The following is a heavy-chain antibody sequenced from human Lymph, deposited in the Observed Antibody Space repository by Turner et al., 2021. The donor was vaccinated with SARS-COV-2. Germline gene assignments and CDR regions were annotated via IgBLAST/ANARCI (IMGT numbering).Heavy chain of an antibody. Sequence: QVQLVESGGGGVQPGRSLRLSCAASGFTFSSYAMHWVRQAPGKGLEWVAFISYDGSAKYYADSVKGRFTFSRDNSKNTLYLQMNSLRAEDTAVYYCARDRDSSGWVDYWGQGTLVTVSS. CDR2: ISYDGSAK. CDR3: ARDRDSSGWVDY. D-gene: IGHD3-22*01. CDR1: GFTFSSYA. V-gene: IGHV3-30*04. J-gene: IGHJ4*02.